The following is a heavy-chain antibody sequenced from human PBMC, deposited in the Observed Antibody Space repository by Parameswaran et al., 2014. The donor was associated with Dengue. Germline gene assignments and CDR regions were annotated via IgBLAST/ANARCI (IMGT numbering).Heavy chain of an antibody. CDR3: ARRAASYGHGSDY. V-gene: IGHV5-51*01. D-gene: IGHD3-10*01. J-gene: IGHJ4*02. Sequence: VRQMPGKGLEWVGLIYPGDSDTRYSPSFRGQVTISADRSINTAYLQWSSLQDSDTALYYCARRAASYGHGSDYWGQGTLVTVSS. CDR2: IYPGDSDT.